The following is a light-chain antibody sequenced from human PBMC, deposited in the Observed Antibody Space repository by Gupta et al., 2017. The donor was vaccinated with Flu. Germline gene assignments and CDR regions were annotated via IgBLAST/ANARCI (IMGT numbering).Light chain of an antibody. V-gene: IGKV1-39*01. J-gene: IGKJ4*01. Sequence: DIQMTQSPSSLSASVGDRVSITCRASQNIASYLNWYQQKSGEAPRLLIYAAFSLHTGVPSRFSGTGSGTDFTLTISSLQPEDFGTYYCQQTYSTPSVTFGGGTKVE. CDR3: QQTYSTPSVT. CDR1: QNIASY. CDR2: AAF.